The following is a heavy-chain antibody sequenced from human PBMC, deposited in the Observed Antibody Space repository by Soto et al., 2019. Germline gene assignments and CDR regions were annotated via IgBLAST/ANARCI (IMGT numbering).Heavy chain of an antibody. CDR3: AKDHLMSLDLEWSFEFDY. CDR2: ISGSGGST. CDR1: GFTFSSYA. J-gene: IGHJ4*02. Sequence: PGGSLRLSCAASGFTFSSYAMSWVRQAPGKGLEWVSAISGSGGSTYYADSVKGRFTISRDNSKNTLYLQMNSLRAEDTAVYYCAKDHLMSLDLEWSFEFDYWGQGTLVTVSS. D-gene: IGHD3-3*01. V-gene: IGHV3-23*01.